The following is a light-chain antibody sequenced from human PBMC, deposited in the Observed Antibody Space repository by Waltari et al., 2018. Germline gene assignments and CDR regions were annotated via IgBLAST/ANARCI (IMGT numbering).Light chain of an antibody. Sequence: DIVMTQSPDSLAVSLGQRATTNCKSSQSILYNSNDMHYLAWYQQRPGQPPRLLIYWASARESGVDDRFSVSGSGTDFTLTISSLQAGDVAVDYCQQYCRRRTCGQGTKVEIK. CDR3: QQYCRRRT. J-gene: IGKJ1*01. CDR2: WAS. V-gene: IGKV4-1*01. CDR1: QSILYNSNDMHY.